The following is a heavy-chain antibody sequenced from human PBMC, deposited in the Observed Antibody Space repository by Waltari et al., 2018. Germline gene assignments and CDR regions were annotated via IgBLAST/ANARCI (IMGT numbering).Heavy chain of an antibody. J-gene: IGHJ4*02. D-gene: IGHD2-15*01. CDR3: ARGSIVVVVAEIGAYYFDY. CDR1: GGTFSSYA. V-gene: IGHV1-69*01. Sequence: QVQLVQSGAEVKKPGSSVKVSCKASGGTFSSYAISWVRQAPGQGLEWMGGIIPSFGTANDAQKFQGRVTITADESTSTAYMELSSLRSEDTAVYYCARGSIVVVVAEIGAYYFDYWGQGTLVTVSS. CDR2: IIPSFGTA.